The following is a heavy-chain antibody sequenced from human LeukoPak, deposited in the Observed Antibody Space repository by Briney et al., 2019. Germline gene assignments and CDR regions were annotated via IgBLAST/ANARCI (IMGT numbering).Heavy chain of an antibody. CDR2: IWYDGSNK. CDR3: ARDLFPGDRTSSYYGMDV. CDR1: GFTFSSYG. V-gene: IGHV3-33*01. D-gene: IGHD2-2*01. J-gene: IGHJ6*02. Sequence: GRSLRLSCAASGFTFSSYGMHWVRQAPGKGLEWVAVIWYDGSNKYYADSVKGRFTIYRDNSKNTLYLQMNSLRAEDTAVYYCARDLFPGDRTSSYYGMDVWGQGTTVTVSS.